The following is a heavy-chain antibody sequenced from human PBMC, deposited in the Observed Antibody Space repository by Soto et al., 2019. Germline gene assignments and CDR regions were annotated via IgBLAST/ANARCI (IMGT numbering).Heavy chain of an antibody. D-gene: IGHD2-15*01. CDR3: AREPLYGGRCYVHWFHP. Sequence: QVQLVQSGAEVKKPGASVKVSCKTSGYTFTSYAIHWVRQAPGQGLEWLGWLNIGNGNTQYSPKIHDRVTLTRDTHASTAYMELSSLRSEDTAVYYCAREPLYGGRCYVHWFHPWAKGNLVTLSS. CDR1: GYTFTSYA. CDR2: LNIGNGNT. V-gene: IGHV1-3*04. J-gene: IGHJ5*02.